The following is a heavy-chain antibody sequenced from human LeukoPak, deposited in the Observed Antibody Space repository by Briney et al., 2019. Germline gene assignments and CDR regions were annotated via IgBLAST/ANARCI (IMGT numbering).Heavy chain of an antibody. Sequence: SETLSLTCTVSGGSISSYYWSWIRQPAGKGLEWIGRIYTSGSTNYNPSLKSRVTMSVDTSKNQFSLKLSSVTAADTVVYYCASEAVAGPFDYWGQGTLATVSS. CDR3: ASEAVAGPFDY. CDR2: IYTSGST. V-gene: IGHV4-4*07. J-gene: IGHJ4*02. CDR1: GGSISSYY. D-gene: IGHD6-19*01.